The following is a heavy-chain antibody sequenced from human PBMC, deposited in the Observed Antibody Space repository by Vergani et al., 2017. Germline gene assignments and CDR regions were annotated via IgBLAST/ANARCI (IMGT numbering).Heavy chain of an antibody. V-gene: IGHV3-72*01. CDR2: TRNKANSYTT. CDR1: GFTFSDHY. J-gene: IGHJ4*02. CDR3: AREFHYSSSWYSGGQYYFDY. D-gene: IGHD6-13*01. Sequence: EVQLVESGGGLVQPGGSLRLSCAASGFTFSDHYMDWVRQAPGKGLEWVGRTRNKANSYTTEYAASVKGRFTISRDDSKNSLYLQMNSLKTEDTAVDYCAREFHYSSSWYSGGQYYFDYWGQGTLVTVSS.